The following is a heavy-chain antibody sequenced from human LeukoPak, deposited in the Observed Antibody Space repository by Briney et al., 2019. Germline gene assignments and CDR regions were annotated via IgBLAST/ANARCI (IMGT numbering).Heavy chain of an antibody. CDR2: IIPILGIA. D-gene: IGHD1-26*01. CDR1: GGTFSSYT. V-gene: IGHV1-69*02. CDR3: ASGQWELPYYYYYYMDV. Sequence: ASVKVSCKASGGTFSSYTISWVRQAPGQGLEWMGRIIPILGIANYAQKFQGRVTITADESTSTAYMELSSLRSEDTAVYYCASGQWELPYYYYYYMDVWGKGTTVTVSS. J-gene: IGHJ6*03.